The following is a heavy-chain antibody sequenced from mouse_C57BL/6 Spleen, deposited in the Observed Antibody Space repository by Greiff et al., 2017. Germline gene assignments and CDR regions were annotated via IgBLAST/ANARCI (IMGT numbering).Heavy chain of an antibody. CDR3: ARWDYGGSYDY. J-gene: IGHJ2*01. D-gene: IGHD1-1*01. CDR1: GYTFTSYW. Sequence: QVQLQQPGAELVKPGASVKLSCKASGYTFTSYWMHWVKQRPGQGLEWIGMIHPNSGSTNYNQKFTSKAPLTVDKSSSTAYMQLSSLTSEDSAVYYYARWDYGGSYDYWGKGTTLTGSS. CDR2: IHPNSGST. V-gene: IGHV1-64*01.